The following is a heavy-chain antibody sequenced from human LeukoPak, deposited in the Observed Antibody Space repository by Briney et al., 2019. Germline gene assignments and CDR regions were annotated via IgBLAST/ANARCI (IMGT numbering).Heavy chain of an antibody. V-gene: IGHV4-38-2*01. CDR2: IYNSGST. CDR1: GNSISNTYY. CDR3: ARNSSGNYFDY. J-gene: IGHJ4*02. D-gene: IGHD1-26*01. Sequence: TETLSLTCAVSGNSISNTYYWGWVRQPPGKELEWIGSIYNSGSTHYNPSLKSRVTISVDTSKNQFSLKLSSVTAADTAVYYCARNSSGNYFDYWGQGTLVTVSS.